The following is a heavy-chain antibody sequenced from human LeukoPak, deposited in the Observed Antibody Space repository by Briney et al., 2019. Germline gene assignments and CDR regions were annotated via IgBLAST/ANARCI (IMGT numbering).Heavy chain of an antibody. CDR1: GGSISSYY. Sequence: SETLSLTCTVSGGSISSYYWSWIRQPPGKGLEWIGYIYYSGSTNYNPSLKSRVTISVDTSKNQFSLKLSSVTAADTAVYYCARVIRTGWFGELEKWGQGTLVTVSS. CDR3: ARVIRTGWFGELEK. V-gene: IGHV4-59*12. CDR2: IYYSGST. D-gene: IGHD3-10*01. J-gene: IGHJ4*02.